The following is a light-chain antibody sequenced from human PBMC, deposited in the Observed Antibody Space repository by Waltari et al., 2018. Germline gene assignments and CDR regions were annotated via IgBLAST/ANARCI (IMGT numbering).Light chain of an antibody. CDR3: QQRSNWPPRELT. Sequence: ALYQRKTAKPPGLRIWDASVRPTGTPARFSGSGSGTDFTLTISSLEPEDVAVYYGQQRSNWPPRELTFGGWTKVEIK. CDR2: DAS. V-gene: IGKV3-11*01. J-gene: IGKJ4*01.